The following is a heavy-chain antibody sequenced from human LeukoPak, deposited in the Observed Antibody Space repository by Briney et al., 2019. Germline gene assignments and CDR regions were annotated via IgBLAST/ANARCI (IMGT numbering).Heavy chain of an antibody. J-gene: IGHJ5*02. D-gene: IGHD2-15*01. CDR3: AREGECVGGSCYSYGWFDP. V-gene: IGHV4-61*01. Sequence: SETLSLTCTVSGASVSSASYYWSWIRQPPGKGLEWIGHSYNSGSTNYNPCLKSRVTISVDTSKNQFSLKLGSVTAADTAVYFCAREGECVGGSCYSYGWFDPWGQGTLVIVSS. CDR1: GASVSSASYY. CDR2: SYNSGST.